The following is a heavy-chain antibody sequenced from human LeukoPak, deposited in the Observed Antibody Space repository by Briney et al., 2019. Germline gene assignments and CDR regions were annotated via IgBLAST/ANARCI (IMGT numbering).Heavy chain of an antibody. CDR3: ARDQWELGIDY. D-gene: IGHD1-26*01. CDR2: ISSSGSTI. Sequence: GGSLRLSCAASGFTFSSYEMNWVRQAPGKGLERVSYISSSGSTIYYADSVKGRFTISRDNAKNSLYLQMNSLRAEDTAVYYCARDQWELGIDYWGQRTLVTVSS. CDR1: GFTFSSYE. V-gene: IGHV3-48*03. J-gene: IGHJ4*02.